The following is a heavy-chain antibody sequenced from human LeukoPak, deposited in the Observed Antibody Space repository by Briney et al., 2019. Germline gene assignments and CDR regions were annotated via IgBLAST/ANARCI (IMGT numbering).Heavy chain of an antibody. CDR3: ARVGADFDFWSGYYKRGRWFDP. V-gene: IGHV1-69*13. CDR2: IIPIFGTA. J-gene: IGHJ5*02. CDR1: GGTFSSYA. Sequence: GASVKVSCKASGGTFSSYAISWVRQAPGQGLEWMGGIIPIFGTANYAQKFQGRVTITADESTSTAYMERSSLRSEDTAVYYCARVGADFDFWSGYYKRGRWFDPWGQGTLVTVSS. D-gene: IGHD3-3*01.